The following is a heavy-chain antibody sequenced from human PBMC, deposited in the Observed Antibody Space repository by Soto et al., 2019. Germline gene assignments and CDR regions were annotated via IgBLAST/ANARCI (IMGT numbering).Heavy chain of an antibody. J-gene: IGHJ4*02. Sequence: PSETLSLTCTVSGGSISSYYWIWIRQPPGKGLEWIGYIYYSGSTNYNPSLKSRVTISVDTSKNQFSLKLSSVTAADTAVYYCARAVGWFGDRPYYFDYWGQGTLVTVSS. CDR1: GGSISSYY. V-gene: IGHV4-59*01. CDR3: ARAVGWFGDRPYYFDY. CDR2: IYYSGST. D-gene: IGHD3-10*01.